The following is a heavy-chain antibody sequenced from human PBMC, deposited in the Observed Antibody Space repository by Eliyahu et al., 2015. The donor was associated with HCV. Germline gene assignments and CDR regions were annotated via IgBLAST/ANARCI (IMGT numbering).Heavy chain of an antibody. CDR2: ITXNGNTM. J-gene: IGHJ4*02. CDR3: AKGDCSGECYLIDY. D-gene: IGHD2-21*01. CDR1: GFXFDGXA. Sequence: EVQLVESGGGLVQPGRSLRLXCSASGFXFDGXAMHWVGQVPGKGLEWVSGITXNGNTMGYVDSVKGRFTISRDNAKNSLYLQMNDLRREDAALYYCAKGDCSGECYLIDYWGQGTLVTVSS. V-gene: IGHV3-9*01.